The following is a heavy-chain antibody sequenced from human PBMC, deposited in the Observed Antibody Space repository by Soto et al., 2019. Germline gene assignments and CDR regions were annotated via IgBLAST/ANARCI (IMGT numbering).Heavy chain of an antibody. CDR3: ARGMEVAAGYYFDY. CDR2: INPNSGGT. J-gene: IGHJ4*02. Sequence: QVQLVQSGAEVKKPGASVKVSCKASGYTFTGYYMHWVRQAPGQGLEWMGWINPNSGGTNYAQKFQGWVTMTRDTXPSTAYMELSRLRSDDTAVYYCARGMEVAAGYYFDYWGQGTLVTVSS. CDR1: GYTFTGYY. D-gene: IGHD2-15*01. V-gene: IGHV1-2*04.